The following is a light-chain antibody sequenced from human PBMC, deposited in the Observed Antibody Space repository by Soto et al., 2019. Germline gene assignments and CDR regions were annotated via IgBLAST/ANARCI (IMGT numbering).Light chain of an antibody. J-gene: IGKJ2*02. V-gene: IGKV1-39*01. CDR1: QSISSY. CDR3: QQSYRTPRT. Sequence: DIQMTQSPSSLSASVGDRVTITCRASQSISSYLNWYQQKPGKAPKLLIYGAYSLQSGVPSRFSGSGSGTDFTLTISSPQPEDYATYYCQQSYRTPRTFGQGTKLEIK. CDR2: GAY.